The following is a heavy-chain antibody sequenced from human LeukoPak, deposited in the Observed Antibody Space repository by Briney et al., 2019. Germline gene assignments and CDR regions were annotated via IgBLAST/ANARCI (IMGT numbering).Heavy chain of an antibody. CDR1: GFTFSSYG. V-gene: IGHV3-30*18. CDR2: ISYDGSNK. CDR3: AKGPPSRDGYNFIGYFDY. Sequence: PGGSLRLSCAASGFTFSSYGMPWVRQAPGKGLEWVAVISYDGSNKYYADSVKGRFTISRDNSKNTLYLQMNSLRAEDTAVYYCAKGPPSRDGYNFIGYFDYWGQGTLVTVSS. J-gene: IGHJ4*02. D-gene: IGHD5-24*01.